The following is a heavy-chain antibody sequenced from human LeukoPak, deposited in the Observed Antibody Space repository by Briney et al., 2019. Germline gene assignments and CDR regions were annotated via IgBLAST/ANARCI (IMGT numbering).Heavy chain of an antibody. CDR1: GFTFSSYA. CDR2: INHSGST. Sequence: PGGSLRLSCAASGFTFSSYAMSWVRQAPGKGLEWIGEINHSGSTNYNPSLKSRVTISVDTSKNQFSLKLSSVTAADTAVYYCARDSREAFDYWGQGTLVTVSS. CDR3: ARDSREAFDY. D-gene: IGHD1-26*01. J-gene: IGHJ4*02. V-gene: IGHV4-34*01.